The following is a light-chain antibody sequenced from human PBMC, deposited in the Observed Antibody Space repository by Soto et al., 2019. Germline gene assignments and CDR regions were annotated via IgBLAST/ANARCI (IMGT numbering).Light chain of an antibody. V-gene: IGKV1-5*03. Sequence: DIQMTQSPSTLSASVGDRVTLTCRASQSSSSWLAWYQQKPGKAPKLLIYKASSLERGVPSRFSGSGAGTEFTLTSSSLQPDDYATYYCQQYSSDSRTFGQGTKVDIK. CDR3: QQYSSDSRT. J-gene: IGKJ1*01. CDR2: KAS. CDR1: QSSSSW.